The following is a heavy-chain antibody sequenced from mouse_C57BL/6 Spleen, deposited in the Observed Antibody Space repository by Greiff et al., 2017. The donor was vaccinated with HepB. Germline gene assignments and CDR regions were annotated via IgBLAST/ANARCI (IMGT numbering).Heavy chain of an antibody. CDR1: GYTFTDYN. V-gene: IGHV1-18*01. CDR2: INPNNGGT. J-gene: IGHJ4*01. CDR3: AILQGVYYYAMDY. Sequence: DVKLQESGPELVKPGASVKIPCKASGYTFTDYNMDWVKQSHGKSLEWIGDINPNNGGTIYNQKFKGKATLTVDKSSSTAYMELRSLTSEDTAVYYCAILQGVYYYAMDYWGQGTSVTVSS. D-gene: IGHD2-14*01.